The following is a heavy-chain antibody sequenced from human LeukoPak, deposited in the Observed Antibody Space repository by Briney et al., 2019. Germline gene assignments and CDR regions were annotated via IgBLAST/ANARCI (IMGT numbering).Heavy chain of an antibody. CDR2: ISAYNGNT. V-gene: IGHV1-18*01. CDR1: GYTFTSYG. CDR3: ARESLEGVKYYYGMDV. Sequence: ASVKASCKASGYTFTSYGISWVRQAPGQGLEWMGWISAYNGNTNYAQKLQGRVTMTTDTSTTTAYMELRSLRSDDTAVYYCARESLEGVKYYYGMDVWGQGTTVTVPS. D-gene: IGHD2-8*01. J-gene: IGHJ6*02.